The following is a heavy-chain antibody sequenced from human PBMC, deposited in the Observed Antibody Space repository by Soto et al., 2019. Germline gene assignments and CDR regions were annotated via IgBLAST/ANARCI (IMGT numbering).Heavy chain of an antibody. D-gene: IGHD4-17*01. V-gene: IGHV1-69*13. J-gene: IGHJ6*02. CDR1: GGTFSSYA. CDR2: IIPIFGTA. Sequence: GASVKVSCKASGGTFSSYAISWVRQAPGQGLEWMGGIIPIFGTANYAQKFQGRVTITADESTSTAYMELSSLRSEDTAVYYCARDAPVTTRSYYYYGMDVWGQGTTVTVSS. CDR3: ARDAPVTTRSYYYYGMDV.